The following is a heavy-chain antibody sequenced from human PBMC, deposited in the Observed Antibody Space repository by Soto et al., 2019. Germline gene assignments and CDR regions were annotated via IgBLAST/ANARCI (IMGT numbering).Heavy chain of an antibody. V-gene: IGHV3-23*01. CDR3: AKSGFLSSGYYGVDY. Sequence: PGGSLRLSCAASGFTFSSYAMSWVRQAPGKGLEWVSAISGSGGSTYYADSVKGRFTISRDNSKNTLYLQMNSLRAEDTAVYYCAKSGFLSSGYYGVDYWGQGTLVTVSS. J-gene: IGHJ4*02. D-gene: IGHD3-22*01. CDR1: GFTFSSYA. CDR2: ISGSGGST.